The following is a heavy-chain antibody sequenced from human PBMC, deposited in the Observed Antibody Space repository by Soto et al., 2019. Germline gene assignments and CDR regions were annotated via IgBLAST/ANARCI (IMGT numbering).Heavy chain of an antibody. CDR1: GYSISSGSY. CDR2: IYHGGTT. D-gene: IGHD6-19*01. J-gene: IGHJ4*01. Sequence: SETLSLTCTVSGYSISSGSYGAWIRQPQGKGPEWIASIYHGGTTFYNPSLKSRITISVDTSNNQFSLKLTSVTAADTAVYYCARVHVMVVAGSTFNYWGHGTRSTFSS. V-gene: IGHV4-38-2*02. CDR3: ARVHVMVVAGSTFNY.